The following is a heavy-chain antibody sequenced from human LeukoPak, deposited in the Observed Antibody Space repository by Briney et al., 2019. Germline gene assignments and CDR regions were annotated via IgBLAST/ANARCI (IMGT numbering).Heavy chain of an antibody. CDR2: IYYTGST. CDR3: AGGGDSAGYYYPMFHY. D-gene: IGHD3-22*01. CDR1: GGSISNYY. Sequence: SETLSLTCTVSGGSISNYYRSWIRQPPGKGLEWFGYIYYTGSTNYNPSLKSRVTISVDTSKNQFSLKLSSVTAADTAVYYCAGGGDSAGYYYPMFHYWGQGTLVTVSS. J-gene: IGHJ4*02. V-gene: IGHV4-59*01.